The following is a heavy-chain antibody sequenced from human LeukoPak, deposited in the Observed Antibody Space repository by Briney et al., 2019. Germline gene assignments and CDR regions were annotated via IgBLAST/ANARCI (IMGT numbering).Heavy chain of an antibody. CDR3: ARMPYDGDYYYGMDV. D-gene: IGHD5-12*01. Sequence: ASVKVSCKASGYTFTGYYMHWVRQAPGQGLEWMGWINPNSGGTNYAQKFQGWVTMTRDTSISTAYMELSRLRSDDTAVYYCARMPYDGDYYYGMDVWGQGTTVTVSS. CDR1: GYTFTGYY. V-gene: IGHV1-2*04. J-gene: IGHJ6*02. CDR2: INPNSGGT.